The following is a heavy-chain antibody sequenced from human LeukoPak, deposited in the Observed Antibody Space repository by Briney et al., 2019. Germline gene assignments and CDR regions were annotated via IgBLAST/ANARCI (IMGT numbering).Heavy chain of an antibody. J-gene: IGHJ5*02. V-gene: IGHV3-30*18. Sequence: PGRSLRLSCAASGFTFSSYGMHWVRQAPGKGLEWVAVISYDGSNKYYADSVKGRFTISRDSSKNTLYLQMNSLRAEDTAVYYCAKDPRRWRSGSYSWFGPWGQGTLVTVSS. CDR3: AKDPRRWRSGSYSWFGP. CDR2: ISYDGSNK. D-gene: IGHD1-26*01. CDR1: GFTFSSYG.